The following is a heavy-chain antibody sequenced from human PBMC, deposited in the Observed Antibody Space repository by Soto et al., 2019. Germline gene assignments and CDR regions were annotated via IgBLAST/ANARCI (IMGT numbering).Heavy chain of an antibody. Sequence: EVQLVESGGGLVQPGGSLRLSCAASGFTFSDHQMDWVRQAPGKGLEWVGRSRNKGNSYTTEYAASGKGRFTISRDDSKSSLYLQMNSLKIEDTAVYYCARVVGAPNWFDPWGQGTLVTVSS. CDR1: GFTFSDHQ. CDR2: SRNKGNSYTT. CDR3: ARVVGAPNWFDP. V-gene: IGHV3-72*01. J-gene: IGHJ5*02. D-gene: IGHD1-26*01.